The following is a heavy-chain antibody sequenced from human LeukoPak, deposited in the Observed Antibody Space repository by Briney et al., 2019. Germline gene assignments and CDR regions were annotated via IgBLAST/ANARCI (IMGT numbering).Heavy chain of an antibody. CDR1: GGTFSSYA. Sequence: GASVKVSCKASGGTFSSYAISWVRQAPGQGLEWMGGIIPIFGTANYAQKFQGRVTITTDESTSTAYMELSSLRSEDTAVYYCAGGIIAAAGYYYYYTDVWGKGTTVTVSS. CDR2: IIPIFGTA. J-gene: IGHJ6*03. D-gene: IGHD6-13*01. CDR3: AGGIIAAAGYYYYYTDV. V-gene: IGHV1-69*05.